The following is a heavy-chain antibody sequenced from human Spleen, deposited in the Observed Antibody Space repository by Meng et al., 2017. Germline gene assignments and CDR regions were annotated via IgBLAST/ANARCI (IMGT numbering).Heavy chain of an antibody. Sequence: QGQPQEAGPGLVRASGTLSLTCAVSGYSISRGHWWSWVRQSPGKGLQWIGEIEHSEGPNYNPSLKSRVTISVDTSKNQISLELTSVTAADTAVYYCARNGAYCLEYWGQGSLVTVSS. CDR1: GYSISRGHW. J-gene: IGHJ4*02. V-gene: IGHV4-4*02. CDR3: ARNGAYCLEY. CDR2: IEHSEGP. D-gene: IGHD2-21*01.